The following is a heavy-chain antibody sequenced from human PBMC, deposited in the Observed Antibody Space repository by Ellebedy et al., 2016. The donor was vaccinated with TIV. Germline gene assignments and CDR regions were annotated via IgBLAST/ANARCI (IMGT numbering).Heavy chain of an antibody. CDR3: ASNYYDSSGYYYEYYYYYYMDG. J-gene: IGHJ6*03. CDR2: ISGSGGST. V-gene: IGHV3-23*01. CDR1: GFTFSSYA. D-gene: IGHD3-22*01. Sequence: GGSLRLXCAASGFTFSSYAMSWVRQAPGKGLEWVSAISGSGGSTYYADSVKGRFTISRDNSKNTLYLQMNSLRAEDTAVYYCASNYYDSSGYYYEYYYYYYMDGWGKGTTVTVSS.